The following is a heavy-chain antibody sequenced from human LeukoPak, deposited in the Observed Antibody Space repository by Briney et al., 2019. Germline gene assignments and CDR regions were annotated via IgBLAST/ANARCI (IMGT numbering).Heavy chain of an antibody. V-gene: IGHV1-69*13. J-gene: IGHJ6*04. CDR1: GYTFSSYA. Sequence: GASAKVSCKASGYTFSSYAISWVRQAPGQGLEWMGGIIPIFGTANYAQKFQGRVTITADESTSTAYMELSSLRSEDTAVYYCAREGGGYSSYQSMDVWGKGTTVTVSS. CDR3: AREGGGYSSYQSMDV. CDR2: IIPIFGTA. D-gene: IGHD5-18*01.